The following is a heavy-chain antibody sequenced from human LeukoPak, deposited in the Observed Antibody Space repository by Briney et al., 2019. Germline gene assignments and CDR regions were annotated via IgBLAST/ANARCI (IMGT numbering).Heavy chain of an antibody. CDR3: ARHEIEAAPMNY. V-gene: IGHV4-59*08. J-gene: IGHJ4*02. D-gene: IGHD6-13*01. Sequence: SETLSLTCTVSGGSISSYYWSWIRQPPGKGLEWIGYIYYSGSTNYNPSLKSRVTISVDTSKNQFSLKLSSVTAADTAVYYCARHEIEAAPMNYWGQGTLVTVSS. CDR1: GGSISSYY. CDR2: IYYSGST.